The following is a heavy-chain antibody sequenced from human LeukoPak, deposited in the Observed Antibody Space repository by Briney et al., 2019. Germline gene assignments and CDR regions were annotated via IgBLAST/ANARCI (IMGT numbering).Heavy chain of an antibody. CDR2: INQDGSET. CDR1: GFTFRGHW. D-gene: IGHD3-9*01. V-gene: IGHV3-7*01. J-gene: IGHJ5*02. Sequence: GGSLRLSCVASGFTFRGHWMSWVRQAPGKGLEWVANINQDGSETYDLDSVKGRFTISRDNAKNSLYLQMNSLRAEDSAVYYCARSRYFDWFGFDPWGQGTLVTVS. CDR3: ARSRYFDWFGFDP.